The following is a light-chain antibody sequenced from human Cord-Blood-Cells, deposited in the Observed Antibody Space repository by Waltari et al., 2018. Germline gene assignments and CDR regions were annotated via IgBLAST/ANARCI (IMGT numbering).Light chain of an antibody. V-gene: IGKV3-20*01. CDR3: QQYGSSPRIT. Sequence: EIVLTQSPGTLSLSPGERATLSCRASQSVSSSYLAWYQQKPGQAPRLLIYGASSRATCITDRFSGSGSGTDFTLTISRLEPEDFAVYYCQQYGSSPRITFGPGTKVDIK. J-gene: IGKJ3*01. CDR1: QSVSSSY. CDR2: GAS.